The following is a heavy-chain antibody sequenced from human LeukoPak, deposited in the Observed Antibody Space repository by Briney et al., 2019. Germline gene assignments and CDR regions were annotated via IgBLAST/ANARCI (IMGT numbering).Heavy chain of an antibody. CDR3: ARDQRIGGYGYGLTGNFDY. CDR2: ISDDGSNK. CDR1: GFTLSSYA. J-gene: IGHJ4*02. V-gene: IGHV3-30-3*01. D-gene: IGHD5-18*01. Sequence: PGGSLRLSCAASGFTLSSYAMHWVRQAPGKGLEWVAVISDDGSNKYYADSVKGRFTISRDNSKNTLYLQMNSLRTEDTAVYYCARDQRIGGYGYGLTGNFDYWGQGTLVTVSS.